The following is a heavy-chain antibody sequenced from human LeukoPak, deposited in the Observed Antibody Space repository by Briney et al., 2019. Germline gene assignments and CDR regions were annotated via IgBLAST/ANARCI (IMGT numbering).Heavy chain of an antibody. J-gene: IGHJ4*02. CDR3: AIYDGYSDY. V-gene: IGHV3-9*01. Sequence: GGSLRLSCAASGFTFDDYAMHWVRQAPGKGLEWVSGISWNSGSIGYADSVKGRFTISRDNAKNSLYLQMNSLRAEDTALYYCAIYDGYSDYWGQGTLVTVSS. CDR2: ISWNSGSI. CDR1: GFTFDDYA. D-gene: IGHD3-22*01.